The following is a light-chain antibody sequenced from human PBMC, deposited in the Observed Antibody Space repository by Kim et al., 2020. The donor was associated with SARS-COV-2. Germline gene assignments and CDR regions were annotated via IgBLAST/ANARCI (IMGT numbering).Light chain of an antibody. CDR2: SNN. J-gene: IGLJ2*01. Sequence: GQRVTISCSGSSSNIGSNAVNWYLQLPGTAPNLLIYSNNQRPSGVPDRFSGSKSGTSASLAISGLQSEDEADYYCATWDDSLDGVIFGGGTKLTVL. CDR3: ATWDDSLDGVI. V-gene: IGLV1-44*01. CDR1: SSNIGSNA.